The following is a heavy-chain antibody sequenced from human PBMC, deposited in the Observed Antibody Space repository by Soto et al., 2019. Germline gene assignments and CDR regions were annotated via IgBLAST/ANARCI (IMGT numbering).Heavy chain of an antibody. CDR1: GGSISSYY. CDR2: IYYSGST. D-gene: IGHD6-13*01. J-gene: IGHJ6*03. Sequence: PSETLSLTCTVSGGSISSYYWSWIRQPPGKGLEWIGYIYYSGSTDYNPSLKSRVTISVDTSKNQFSLKLSSVTAADTAVYYCARHEESSSWPRYMDVWGKGTTVTVSS. CDR3: ARHEESSSWPRYMDV. V-gene: IGHV4-59*01.